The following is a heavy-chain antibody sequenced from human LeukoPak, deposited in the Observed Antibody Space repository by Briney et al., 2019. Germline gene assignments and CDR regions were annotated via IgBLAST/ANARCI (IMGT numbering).Heavy chain of an antibody. V-gene: IGHV3-30*18. D-gene: IGHD3-9*01. J-gene: IGHJ4*02. Sequence: GGSLRLSCAASGFTFSSYGMHWVRQAPGKGLGWVAVISYDGSTKYYAESVKGRFTISRDNSKNTLYLQMNSLRAEDTAVYYCAKDGGYDILSGYYFLAYYFDYWGQGTLVTVSS. CDR2: ISYDGSTK. CDR1: GFTFSSYG. CDR3: AKDGGYDILSGYYFLAYYFDY.